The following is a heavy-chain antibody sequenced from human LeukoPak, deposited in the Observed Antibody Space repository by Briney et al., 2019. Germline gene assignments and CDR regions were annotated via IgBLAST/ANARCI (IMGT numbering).Heavy chain of an antibody. V-gene: IGHV4-59*01. D-gene: IGHD3-10*01. CDR3: ARDKAFGDLSP. CDR1: GASISDYY. Sequence: SETLSLTCTVSGASISDYYWSWIRQSPGMGLEWIGYVYLGGSTNYNPSLKSRVTVSVDASRNQFSLKLSSVTAADTAVYYCARDKAFGDLSPWGQEILFTVSS. J-gene: IGHJ5*02. CDR2: VYLGGST.